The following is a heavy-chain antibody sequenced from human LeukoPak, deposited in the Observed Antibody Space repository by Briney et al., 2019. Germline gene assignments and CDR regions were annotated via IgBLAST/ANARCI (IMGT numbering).Heavy chain of an antibody. CDR3: ARESGAGHWYQLPVDY. J-gene: IGHJ4*02. CDR1: GFIFSSYG. D-gene: IGHD2-2*01. V-gene: IGHV3-30*03. CDR2: ISYDGRNK. Sequence: PGGSLRLSCAASGFIFSSYGMHWVRQAPGKGLEWVAVISYDGRNKYYADSVKGRFTISRDNAKNSLYLQMNSLRAEDTAVYYCARESGAGHWYQLPVDYWGQGTLVTVSS.